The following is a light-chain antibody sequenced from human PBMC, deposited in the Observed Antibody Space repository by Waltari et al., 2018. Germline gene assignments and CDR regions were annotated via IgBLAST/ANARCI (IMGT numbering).Light chain of an antibody. CDR2: KAS. CDR1: RSISSW. J-gene: IGKJ4*01. V-gene: IGKV1-5*03. Sequence: TCRASRSISSWLAWYQQKPGKAPNLLIYKASTLESGVPSRFSGSGSGTEFTLTSSSLQPDDFATYYCQQYNSYVLTFGGGTKVEIK. CDR3: QQYNSYVLT.